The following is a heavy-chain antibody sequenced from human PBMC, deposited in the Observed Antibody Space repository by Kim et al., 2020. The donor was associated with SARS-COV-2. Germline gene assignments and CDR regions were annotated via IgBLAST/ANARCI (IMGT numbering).Heavy chain of an antibody. CDR1: GVSISRYF. V-gene: IGHV4-59*13. CDR3: ATYGGNSGFDN. CDR2: IYHTGST. Sequence: SETLSLTCSVSGVSISRYFWSWIRQPPGKGLEWIGYIYHTGSTNYNPSLKGRVTISLDTPKNQVSLSLKSVTAADTAVYYCATYGGNSGFDNWGQGTLVTVSS. D-gene: IGHD4-17*01. J-gene: IGHJ4*02.